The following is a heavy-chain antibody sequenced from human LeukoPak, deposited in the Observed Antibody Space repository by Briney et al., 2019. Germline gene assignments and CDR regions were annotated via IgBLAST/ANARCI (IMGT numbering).Heavy chain of an antibody. V-gene: IGHV4-4*07. CDR1: GGSISSYY. CDR2: IYTSGST. Sequence: SETPSLTCTVSGGSISSYYWSWIRQPAGKGLEWIGRIYTSGSTNYNPSLKSRVTMSVDTSKNQFSLKLSSVTAADTAVYYCAREGVVVPAAMDYYYYYYGMDVWGQGTTVTVSS. D-gene: IGHD2-2*01. CDR3: AREGVVVPAAMDYYYYYYGMDV. J-gene: IGHJ6*02.